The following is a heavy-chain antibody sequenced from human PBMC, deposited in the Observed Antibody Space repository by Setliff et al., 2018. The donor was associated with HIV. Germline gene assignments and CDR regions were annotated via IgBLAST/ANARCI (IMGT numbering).Heavy chain of an antibody. CDR2: ISGANGNT. CDR3: ARERRGFDY. J-gene: IGHJ4*02. CDR1: GYTFTDYS. V-gene: IGHV1-3*01. Sequence: ASVKVSCKASGYTFTDYSIHWVRQAPGQSLEWMGWISGANGNTKYSQKFQGRVTITRDTSASTAYMELSSLRSEDTAVFYCARERRGFDYWGQGTLVTVSS.